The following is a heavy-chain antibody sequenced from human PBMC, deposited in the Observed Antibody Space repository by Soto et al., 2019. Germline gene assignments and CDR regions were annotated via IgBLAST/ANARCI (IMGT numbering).Heavy chain of an antibody. D-gene: IGHD3-3*01. CDR2: LFYTGSA. CDR1: GFSVSSTGYY. J-gene: IGHJ4*02. V-gene: IGHV4-31*03. Sequence: PSETLSLTCSVSGFSVSSTGYYWSWVRQLPGKGLEWVGFLFYTGSATYNPSLKSRAIMSLDRSTNQFSLSLTSVTSADTAVYYCARSFDFWSGYGPFDYWGQGSLVTVSS. CDR3: ARSFDFWSGYGPFDY.